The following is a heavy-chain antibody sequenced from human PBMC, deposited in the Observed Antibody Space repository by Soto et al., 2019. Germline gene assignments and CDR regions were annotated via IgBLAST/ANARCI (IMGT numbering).Heavy chain of an antibody. D-gene: IGHD2-15*01. Sequence: EVHLLESGGGLVQPGGSLRLSCAASGVTFSSFPMSWVRQAPGKGLEWVSSITDNGDGTYYADSVRGHFTISRDNSKNTLYLQMNALTADDTALYYCAKGRRPYCSAGTCYWTDVYWGQGTLVTSPQ. CDR3: AKGRRPYCSAGTCYWTDVY. CDR1: GVTFSSFP. CDR2: ITDNGDGT. V-gene: IGHV3-23*01. J-gene: IGHJ4*02.